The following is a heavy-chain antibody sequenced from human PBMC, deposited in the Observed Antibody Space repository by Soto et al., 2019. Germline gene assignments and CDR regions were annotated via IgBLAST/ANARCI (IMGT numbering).Heavy chain of an antibody. CDR3: AQDRGWGVVSPSHDY. J-gene: IGHJ4*02. CDR1: GFTFRNFV. Sequence: EVQLLESGGGIVQLGGSLRVSCVASGFTFRNFVMSWVRQAPGKGLEWVSAIRGTGGETFYADSVKGRFTISRDNSKNTLYLQMNSLRDEDTALYFCAQDRGWGVVSPSHDYWGQGTLVTVSS. CDR2: IRGTGGET. D-gene: IGHD2-21*01. V-gene: IGHV3-23*01.